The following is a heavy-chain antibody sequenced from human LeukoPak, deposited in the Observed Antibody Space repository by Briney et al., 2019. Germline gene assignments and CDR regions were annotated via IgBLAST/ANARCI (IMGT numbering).Heavy chain of an antibody. Sequence: SVKVSCKASGGTFSSYAISWVRQAPGQGLGWMGGIIPIFGTANYAQKFQGRVTITADESTSTAYMELSSLRSEDTAVYYCARGGYSYGREYYYYYGMDVWGQGTTVTVSS. J-gene: IGHJ6*02. V-gene: IGHV1-69*13. D-gene: IGHD5-18*01. CDR1: GGTFSSYA. CDR3: ARGGYSYGREYYYYYGMDV. CDR2: IIPIFGTA.